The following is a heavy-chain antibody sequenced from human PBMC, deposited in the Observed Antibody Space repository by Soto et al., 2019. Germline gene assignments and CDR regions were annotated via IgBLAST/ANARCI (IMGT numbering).Heavy chain of an antibody. J-gene: IGHJ6*02. D-gene: IGHD3-3*01. Sequence: LRLSCAASGWTFGTYSMNWVRQAPGKGLEWIAYINSDSDNIMYADSVKGRFTISRDNAKNSLFLQMNSLTDEDTAVYYCARLYYDYVWGQGTTVTVSS. V-gene: IGHV3-48*02. CDR2: INSDSDNI. CDR1: GWTFGTYS. CDR3: ARLYYDYV.